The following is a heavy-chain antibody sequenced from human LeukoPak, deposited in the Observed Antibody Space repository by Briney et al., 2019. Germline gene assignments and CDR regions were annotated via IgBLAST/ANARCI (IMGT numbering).Heavy chain of an antibody. V-gene: IGHV4-59*08. J-gene: IGHJ4*02. CDR2: IYYSGST. Sequence: SSETLSLTCTVSGGSISSYYWSWIRQPPGTGLEWIGYIYYSGSTNYNPSLKSRVTISVDTSKNQFSLKLSSVTAADTAVYYCARRRFGVIDYWGQGTLVTVSS. CDR3: ARRRFGVIDY. CDR1: GGSISSYY. D-gene: IGHD3-10*01.